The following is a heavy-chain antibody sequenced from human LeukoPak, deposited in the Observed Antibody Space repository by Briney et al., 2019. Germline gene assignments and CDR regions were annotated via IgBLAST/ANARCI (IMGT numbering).Heavy chain of an antibody. CDR2: ISSSGSTI. Sequence: GRSLRLSCAASGFTFSSYEMNWVRQAPGKGLEWVSYISSSGSTIYYADSVKGRFTISRDNAKNSLYLQMNSLRAEDTAVYYCASSPPFGDWFDPWGQGTLVTVSS. CDR1: GFTFSSYE. J-gene: IGHJ5*02. CDR3: ASSPPFGDWFDP. D-gene: IGHD3-10*01. V-gene: IGHV3-48*03.